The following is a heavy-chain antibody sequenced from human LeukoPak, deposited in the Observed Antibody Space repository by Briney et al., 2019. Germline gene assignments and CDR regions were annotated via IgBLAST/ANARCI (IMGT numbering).Heavy chain of an antibody. CDR2: IYYSGST. J-gene: IGHJ4*02. CDR3: ARVGYYDSSGYYGLSFDY. Sequence: SQTMSLTCTVSGGSFISGGYYWSRIREHPGRGLEWIGYIYYSGSTYYNPSLKSRVTISVDTSKNQFSLKLSSVTAADTAVYYCARVGYYDSSGYYGLSFDYWGQGTLVTVSS. CDR1: GGSFISGGYY. D-gene: IGHD3-22*01. V-gene: IGHV4-31*03.